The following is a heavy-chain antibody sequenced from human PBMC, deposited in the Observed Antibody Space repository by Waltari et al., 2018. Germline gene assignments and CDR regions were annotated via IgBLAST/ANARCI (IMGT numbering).Heavy chain of an antibody. CDR1: GFTVSSYA. J-gene: IGHJ4*02. CDR2: ISGSGGST. CDR3: ANTPAYFDY. Sequence: EVQLLESGGGLVQHGGTLRLACEASGFTVSSYAMSWVRQAPGKGLEWVSAISGSGGSTYYADSVKGRFTISRDNSKNTLYLQMNSLRAEDTAVYYCANTPAYFDYWGQGTLVTVSS. V-gene: IGHV3-23*01.